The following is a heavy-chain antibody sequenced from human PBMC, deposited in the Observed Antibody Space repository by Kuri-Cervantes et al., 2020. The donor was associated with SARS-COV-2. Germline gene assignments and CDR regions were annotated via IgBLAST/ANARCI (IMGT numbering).Heavy chain of an antibody. CDR3: ARNFVWERGIDS. Sequence: ASVKVSCKASGYTFTSYGISWVRQAPGQGLVWMGGISAYNGNTNYAQKLQGRVTMTTDTSTSTAYMALSSLRSDDTAVYFCARNFVWERGIDSWGQGSLVTVSS. CDR2: ISAYNGNT. CDR1: GYTFTSYG. J-gene: IGHJ4*02. V-gene: IGHV1-18*01. D-gene: IGHD3-9*01.